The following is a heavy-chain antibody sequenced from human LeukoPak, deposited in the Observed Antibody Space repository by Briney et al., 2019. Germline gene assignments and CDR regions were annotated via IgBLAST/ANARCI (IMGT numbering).Heavy chain of an antibody. CDR3: ARDLAIFDY. CDR1: GFTFSSYA. J-gene: IGHJ4*02. Sequence: GGSLRLSCAASGFTFSSYAMHWVRQAPGKGLEWVAVISYDGSNKYCADSVKGRFTISRDNSKNTLYLQMNSLRAEDTAVYYCARDLAIFDYWGQGTLVTVSS. CDR2: ISYDGSNK. V-gene: IGHV3-30-3*01. D-gene: IGHD2-21*01.